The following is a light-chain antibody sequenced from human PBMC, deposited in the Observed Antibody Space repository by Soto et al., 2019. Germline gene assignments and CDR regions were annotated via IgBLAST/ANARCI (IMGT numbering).Light chain of an antibody. CDR1: QRVSSDS. CDR2: STS. Sequence: EIVLTQSPDTLSLSPGERATLSCRASQRVSSDSLAWYQQQPGQAPRLLIYSTSNRATGIPDRFSGSGSGTDFTLTIRRLEPEDFALYYCQQYGRSQTFGQGTKVEI. V-gene: IGKV3-20*01. CDR3: QQYGRSQT. J-gene: IGKJ1*01.